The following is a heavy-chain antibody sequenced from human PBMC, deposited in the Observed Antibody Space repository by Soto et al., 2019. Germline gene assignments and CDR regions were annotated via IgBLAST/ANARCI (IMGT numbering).Heavy chain of an antibody. D-gene: IGHD2-15*01. Sequence: QVQLVQSGAEVKKPGSSVKVSCKASGVTFSSYAISWVRQAPGQGLEWMGGIIPIFGTANYAQKFQGRVTITADESTSTAYMELSSLRSEDTAVYYCASLGYCSGGSCYSSPYYYYGMDVWGQGTTVTVSS. V-gene: IGHV1-69*01. CDR2: IIPIFGTA. J-gene: IGHJ6*02. CDR3: ASLGYCSGGSCYSSPYYYYGMDV. CDR1: GVTFSSYA.